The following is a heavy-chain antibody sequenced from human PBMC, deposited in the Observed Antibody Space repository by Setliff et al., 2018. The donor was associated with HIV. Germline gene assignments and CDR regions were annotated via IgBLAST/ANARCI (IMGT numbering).Heavy chain of an antibody. J-gene: IGHJ4*02. D-gene: IGHD6-13*01. CDR3: VRDERRAAGGTTGYFDL. CDR2: LRTGTGDT. Sequence: ASVKVSCKASGYTFTSYSMHWVRLAPGQRLEWMGWLRTGTGDTSYSEKFQGRLTITRATAYMELRNLRSDDTAIYYCVRDERRAAGGTTGYFDLWGQGTLVTVSS. CDR1: GYTFTSYS. V-gene: IGHV1-3*04.